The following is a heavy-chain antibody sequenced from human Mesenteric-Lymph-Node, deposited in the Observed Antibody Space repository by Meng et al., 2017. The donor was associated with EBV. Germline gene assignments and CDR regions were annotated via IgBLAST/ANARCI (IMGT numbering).Heavy chain of an antibody. V-gene: IGHV6-1*01. Sequence: QVQLQQSGPXLVKPXXXLPLTCVISGDSVSSSSAAWTWIRQSPSRGLEWLGRTYYRSKWYNDYAVFVKSRITINPDTSKNQFSLQLNSVTPEDTAVYYCARGATSVFDLWGRGTLVTVSS. CDR3: ARGATSVFDL. CDR1: GDSVSSSSAA. J-gene: IGHJ2*01. CDR2: TYYRSKWYN.